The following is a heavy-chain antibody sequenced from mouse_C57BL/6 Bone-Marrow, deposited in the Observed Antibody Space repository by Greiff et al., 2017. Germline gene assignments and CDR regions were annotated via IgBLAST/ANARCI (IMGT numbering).Heavy chain of an antibody. CDR3: ARRPLWDYDDYAMDY. D-gene: IGHD2-4*01. CDR2: IYPRSGNT. Sequence: QVQLKESGAELARPGASVKLSCKASGYTFTSYGISWVKQRTGQGLEWIGEIYPRSGNTYYNEKFKGKATLTADQSSSTAYMELRSLTSEDSAVYVCARRPLWDYDDYAMDYWGQGTSVTVSS. J-gene: IGHJ4*01. CDR1: GYTFTSYG. V-gene: IGHV1-81*01.